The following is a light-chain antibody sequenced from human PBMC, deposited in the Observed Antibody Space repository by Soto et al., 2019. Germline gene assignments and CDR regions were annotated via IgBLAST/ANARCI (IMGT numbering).Light chain of an antibody. CDR2: GAS. CDR3: QQFGTSPMFT. Sequence: DIVLTQSPGTLSLSPGERATLSCSASQSVSSSYLAWYQQRPGQAPRLLIFGASSRATGVPDRFSGSGSGTDFTLTISRLEPEDFVVYYCQQFGTSPMFTFGQGTKLEI. J-gene: IGKJ2*01. V-gene: IGKV3-20*01. CDR1: QSVSSSY.